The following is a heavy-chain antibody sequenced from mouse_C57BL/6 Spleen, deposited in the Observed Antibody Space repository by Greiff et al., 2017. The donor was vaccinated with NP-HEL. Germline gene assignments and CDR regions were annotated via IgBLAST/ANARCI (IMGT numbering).Heavy chain of an antibody. V-gene: IGHV5-17*01. CDR1: GFTFSDYG. J-gene: IGHJ2*01. CDR2: ISSGSSTI. D-gene: IGHD1-1*01. Sequence: EVKLVESGGGLVKPGGSLKLSCAASGFTFSDYGMHWVRQAPEKGLEWVAYISSGSSTIYYADTVKGRFTISRDNAKNTLFLQMTSLRSEDTAMYYCARGPITTVVAPHFDYWGQGTTLTVSS. CDR3: ARGPITTVVAPHFDY.